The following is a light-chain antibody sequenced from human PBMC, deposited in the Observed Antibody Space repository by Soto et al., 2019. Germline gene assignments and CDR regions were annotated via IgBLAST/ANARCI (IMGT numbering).Light chain of an antibody. Sequence: ETVLTQSPGTLSLSPGERATLSCRASQSVGSRYLAWYQQKPDQAPRLLIYDTSNRATGIPNRFSGSGSGTDFTLTISRLEPEDFAVYHCQQYGNPPWTFGQGTKLEIK. CDR3: QQYGNPPWT. J-gene: IGKJ2*01. V-gene: IGKV3-20*01. CDR1: QSVGSRY. CDR2: DTS.